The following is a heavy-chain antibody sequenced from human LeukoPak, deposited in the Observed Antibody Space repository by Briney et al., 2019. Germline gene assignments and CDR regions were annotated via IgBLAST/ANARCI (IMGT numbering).Heavy chain of an antibody. CDR1: GITFSTFA. Sequence: PGGSLRLSCAASGITFSTFAMSWVRQAPGRGLDCVSVISGGGDRTYYAETVRGRFTISRDNSKNTLYLQMSSLRADDTAIYYCAKGHSAYGTGFDYWGQGTLVTVSS. D-gene: IGHD5-12*01. J-gene: IGHJ4*02. V-gene: IGHV3-23*01. CDR3: AKGHSAYGTGFDY. CDR2: ISGGGDRT.